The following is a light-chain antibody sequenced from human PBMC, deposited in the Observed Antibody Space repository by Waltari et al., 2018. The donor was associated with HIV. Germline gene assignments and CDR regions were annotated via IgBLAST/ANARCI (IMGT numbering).Light chain of an antibody. CDR1: QSLLYSSNNKNH. V-gene: IGKV4-1*01. CDR2: WAS. CDR3: QQYVGTPLT. J-gene: IGKJ4*01. Sequence: DIAMTQSPDSLAVSLGERATINCKSSQSLLYSSNNKNHLAWYQQKPGQSPKLLIYWASTRESGVPDRFSGSGSGTNVTLTIRSLQTEDVAVYFCQQYVGTPLTFGGGTKVEIK.